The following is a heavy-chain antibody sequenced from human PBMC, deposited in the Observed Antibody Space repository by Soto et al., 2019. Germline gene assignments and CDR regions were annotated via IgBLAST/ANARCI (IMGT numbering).Heavy chain of an antibody. CDR3: ARDAPRWGHDY. J-gene: IGHJ4*02. CDR2: ISYDGSNK. Sequence: PGGSLRLSCAASGFTFSSYAMHWVRQAPGKGLEWVAVISYDGSNKYYADSVKGRFTISRDNSKNTLYLQMNSLRAEDTAVYYCARDAPRWGHDYWGQGTLVTVSS. D-gene: IGHD1-26*01. V-gene: IGHV3-30-3*01. CDR1: GFTFSSYA.